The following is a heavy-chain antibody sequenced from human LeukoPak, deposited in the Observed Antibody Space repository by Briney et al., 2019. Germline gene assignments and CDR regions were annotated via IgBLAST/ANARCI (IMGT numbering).Heavy chain of an antibody. CDR2: IYRSGST. Sequence: SETLSLTCTVSGGSISSGSYFWNWIRQPAGKGLEWIGRIYRSGSTNYNPSLKSRVTISVDTSKNQFSLKLSSVTAADTAVYYCARDIYPTYYYDSRGGFDIWGQGTMVTVSS. D-gene: IGHD3-22*01. CDR3: ARDIYPTYYYDSRGGFDI. V-gene: IGHV4-61*02. J-gene: IGHJ3*02. CDR1: GGSISSGSYF.